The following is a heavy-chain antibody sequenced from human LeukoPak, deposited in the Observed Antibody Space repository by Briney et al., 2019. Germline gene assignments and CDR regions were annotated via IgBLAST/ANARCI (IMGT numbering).Heavy chain of an antibody. CDR3: AKDPISGSYQVLPYFDI. J-gene: IGHJ3*02. D-gene: IGHD1-26*01. CDR2: IYSGGST. V-gene: IGHV3-66*02. Sequence: PGGSLRLSCAASGFTVSSNYMSWVRQAPGKGLEWVSVIYSGGSTYYADSVMGRFTIFRDNSKNTLYLQRSSMRAEDTAVYYRAKDPISGSYQVLPYFDIWGQATKVTVSS. CDR1: GFTVSSNY.